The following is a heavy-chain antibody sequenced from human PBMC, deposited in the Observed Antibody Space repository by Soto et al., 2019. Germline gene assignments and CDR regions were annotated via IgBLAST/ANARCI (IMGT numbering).Heavy chain of an antibody. J-gene: IGHJ4*02. CDR1: GGTFRNYP. CDR2: IFPLTDIP. CDR3: ARGPLVVLNYFES. V-gene: IGHV1-69*02. Sequence: QVQLVQSGTEVKKPGSSVKVSCNASGGTFRNYPINWVRQAPGQGLEWMGSIFPLTDIPDYAKNFQARLTITADKSTSTAYMELSSLTSDDTAMYFCARGPLVVLNYFESWGQGTLVTVSS.